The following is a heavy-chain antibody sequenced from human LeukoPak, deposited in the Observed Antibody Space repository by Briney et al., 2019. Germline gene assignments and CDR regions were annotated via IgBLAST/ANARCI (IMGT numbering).Heavy chain of an antibody. CDR1: RFTFSGYA. D-gene: IGHD6-19*01. CDR2: IDASGVNT. J-gene: IGHJ5*02. V-gene: IGHV3-23*01. CDR3: AKGSGSGWYGWFDP. Sequence: PGGSLRLSCAASRFTFSGYAMYWVRQAPGKGLEWVSCIDASGVNTYYADSVKGRFTISRDNSRNTLYLQMNSLRAEDTAVYYCAKGSGSGWYGWFDPLGQGTLVTVSS.